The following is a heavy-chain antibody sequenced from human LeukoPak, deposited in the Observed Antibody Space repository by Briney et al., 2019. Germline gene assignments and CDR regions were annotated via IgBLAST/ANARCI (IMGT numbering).Heavy chain of an antibody. CDR2: ISTSSRYI. V-gene: IGHV3-21*01. CDR1: GFTFSSFD. D-gene: IGHD6-13*01. Sequence: PGGSLRLSCAASGFTFSSFDMNWVRQAPGKGLEWVSSISTSSRYIYYRDSVKGRFTISRDDAKNSLYLQMNSLRAEDTAVYYCARAGSSSWYGVGWFDPWGQGTLVTVSS. J-gene: IGHJ5*02. CDR3: ARAGSSSWYGVGWFDP.